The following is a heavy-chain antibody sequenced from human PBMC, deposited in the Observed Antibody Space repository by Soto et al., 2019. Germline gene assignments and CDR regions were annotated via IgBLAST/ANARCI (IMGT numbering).Heavy chain of an antibody. CDR3: ARDEFDSTGKAN. D-gene: IGHD3-22*01. V-gene: IGHV3-48*02. Sequence: GGSLRLSCAASEFTFTTYHMNWVRQAPGQGLEWIAYISASSDTVNYADSVKGRFTISRVNAKKSLYLQVNSLRDDDTAVYYCARDEFDSTGKANWGRGTLVTVSS. CDR2: ISASSDTV. J-gene: IGHJ4*02. CDR1: EFTFTTYH.